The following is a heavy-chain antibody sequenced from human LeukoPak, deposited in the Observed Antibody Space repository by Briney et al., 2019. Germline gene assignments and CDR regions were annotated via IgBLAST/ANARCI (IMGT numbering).Heavy chain of an antibody. CDR3: ARHSSGWYFFDY. CDR1: GGSISSSSYY. V-gene: IGHV4-39*07. J-gene: IGHJ4*02. Sequence: SETLSLTCTVSGGSISSSSYYWGWIRQPPGKGLEWIGSIYYSGSTYYNPSLKSRVTISVDTSKNQFSLKLSSVTAADTAVYYCARHSSGWYFFDYWGQGTLVTVSS. D-gene: IGHD6-19*01. CDR2: IYYSGST.